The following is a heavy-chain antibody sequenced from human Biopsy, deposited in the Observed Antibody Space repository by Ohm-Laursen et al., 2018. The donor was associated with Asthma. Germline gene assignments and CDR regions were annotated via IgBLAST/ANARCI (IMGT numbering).Heavy chain of an antibody. J-gene: IGHJ3*01. Sequence: SLRLSCSASGFPFSTYAMSWARQAPGKGLEWVSSILGNGVTTYYVDSVKGRFTISRDNSKNTVDPQMRSLRAEDTAIYYCVKDTDEIRGYYALEVWGQGTMVTVSS. V-gene: IGHV3-23*01. CDR2: ILGNGVTT. CDR3: VKDTDEIRGYYALEV. D-gene: IGHD3-22*01. CDR1: GFPFSTYA.